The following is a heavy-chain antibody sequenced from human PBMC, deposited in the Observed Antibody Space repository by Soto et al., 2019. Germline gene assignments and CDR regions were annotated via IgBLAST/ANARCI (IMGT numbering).Heavy chain of an antibody. D-gene: IGHD1-1*01. J-gene: IGHJ5*02. CDR3: AGPHDRAGLGT. CDR1: ENTFSTYL. V-gene: IGHV1-3*01. Sequence: ASVKVSCKASENTFSTYLVHWVRQVHGQGLEWMGWHNGYNAQTEYSQKFQGRVTITRDTSAKTAYLELRSLTSEDTAVYYCAGPHDRAGLGTWGQGTLVTVSS. CDR2: HNGYNAQT.